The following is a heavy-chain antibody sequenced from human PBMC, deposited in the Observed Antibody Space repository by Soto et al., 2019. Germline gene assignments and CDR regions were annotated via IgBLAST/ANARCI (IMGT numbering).Heavy chain of an antibody. Sequence: ASVKVSCKASGYTFTSYAMHWVRRAPGQRLEWMGWINAGKGNTKYSQKFQGRVTITRDTSASTAYMELSSLRSEDTAVYYCARQLVRGNWFDPWGQGTLVTVSS. J-gene: IGHJ5*02. CDR1: GYTFTSYA. CDR3: ARQLVRGNWFDP. CDR2: INAGKGNT. V-gene: IGHV1-3*01. D-gene: IGHD6-13*01.